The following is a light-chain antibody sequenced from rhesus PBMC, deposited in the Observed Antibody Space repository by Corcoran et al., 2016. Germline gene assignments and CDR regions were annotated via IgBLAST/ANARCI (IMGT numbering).Light chain of an antibody. V-gene: IGKV1-25*01. J-gene: IGKJ4*01. CDR3: QQHNTYPLT. CDR1: QDIKSY. CDR2: KGS. Sequence: DVQMTQSPSFLSASVGDTVTITCRASQDIKSYLAWYKQKPGQAPNLLIYKGSPLQGGVPSRVSGWGSGTLCTLTIRRLQPEDFAIYYCQQHNTYPLTFGGGTPVEVK.